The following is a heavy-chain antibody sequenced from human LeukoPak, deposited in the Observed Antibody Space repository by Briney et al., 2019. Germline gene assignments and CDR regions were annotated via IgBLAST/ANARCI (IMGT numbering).Heavy chain of an antibody. Sequence: SETLSLTCTVSGGSISSYYWSWIRQPPGKGLEWIGYIYYSGSTNYNPSLKSRVTISVDTSKNQFSLKLSSVTAADTAVYYCAREGENSNYAVFDYWGQGTLVTVSS. D-gene: IGHD4-4*01. J-gene: IGHJ4*02. V-gene: IGHV4-59*01. CDR3: AREGENSNYAVFDY. CDR2: IYYSGST. CDR1: GGSISSYY.